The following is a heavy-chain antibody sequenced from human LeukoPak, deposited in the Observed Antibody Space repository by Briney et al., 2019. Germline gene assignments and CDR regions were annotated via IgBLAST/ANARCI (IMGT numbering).Heavy chain of an antibody. J-gene: IGHJ3*01. V-gene: IGHV6-1*01. Sequence: SQTLSLTCDISGDTVSSNSAAWNWIRQSPSRGLEWLGRTYYGSKWYYDYAVSVKSRITISPDTSKNQFSLQLNSVTADDTAVYYRARGFALDFWGQGTMVTVSS. CDR2: TYYGSKWYY. CDR3: ARGFALDF. CDR1: GDTVSSNSAA.